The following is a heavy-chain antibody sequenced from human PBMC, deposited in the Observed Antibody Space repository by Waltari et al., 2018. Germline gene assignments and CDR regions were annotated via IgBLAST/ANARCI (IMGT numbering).Heavy chain of an antibody. J-gene: IGHJ3*02. D-gene: IGHD4-17*01. V-gene: IGHV3-9*01. Sequence: EVQLVESGGGLVQSGRSLRLSCAVSGFNFDENAMHWVWQVPGMDLDVVSSINENIGNLEYVYSVTGRVTISRDNAKNSLYLQMNSLRVGDTALYYCVKDRAYACDMWGQGTMVTVSS. CDR2: INENIGNL. CDR3: VKDRAYACDM. CDR1: GFNFDENA.